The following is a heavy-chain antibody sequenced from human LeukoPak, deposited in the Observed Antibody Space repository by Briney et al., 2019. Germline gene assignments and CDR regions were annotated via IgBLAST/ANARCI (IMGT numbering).Heavy chain of an antibody. CDR1: GGSFSGYY. CDR3: ALIPGYSSG. Sequence: PSETLSLTCAVYGGSFSGYYWSWIRQPPGKGLEWIGEINHSGSTNYNPSLKSRVTISVDTSKNQFSLKLSSVTAADTAVYHCALIPGYSSGWGQGTLVTVSS. V-gene: IGHV4-34*01. J-gene: IGHJ4*02. CDR2: INHSGST. D-gene: IGHD6-19*01.